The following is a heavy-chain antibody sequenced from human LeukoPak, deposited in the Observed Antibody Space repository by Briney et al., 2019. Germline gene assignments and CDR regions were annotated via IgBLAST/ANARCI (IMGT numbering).Heavy chain of an antibody. CDR1: GFTFEDYG. V-gene: IGHV3-20*04. J-gene: IGHJ4*02. Sequence: PGGSLRLSCTASGFTFEDYGLSWVRQAPAKGLECVSGINWNGGSTGYAESVKGRFNISRDNAKNFLYQHMNSLRADDTALYYCARGYGSGSYTILDYCGQGTLVTVSS. CDR2: INWNGGST. D-gene: IGHD3-10*01. CDR3: ARGYGSGSYTILDY.